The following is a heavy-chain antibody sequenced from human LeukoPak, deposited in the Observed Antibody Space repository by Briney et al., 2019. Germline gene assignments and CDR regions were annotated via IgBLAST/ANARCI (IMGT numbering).Heavy chain of an antibody. CDR1: GFPFSSDW. Sequence: GGSLRLSCAASGFPFSSDWMHWVRQAPGKGLVWVSRIKSDGCSISYADSVKGRFTISRDNAKNTLYLQMNSLRAEDTAVYYCAREFSASYWGQGTLVTVSS. V-gene: IGHV3-74*01. J-gene: IGHJ4*02. D-gene: IGHD6-19*01. CDR2: IKSDGCSI. CDR3: AREFSASY.